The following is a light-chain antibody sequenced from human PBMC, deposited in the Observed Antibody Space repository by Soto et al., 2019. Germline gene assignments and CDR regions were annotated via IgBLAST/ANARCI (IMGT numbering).Light chain of an antibody. Sequence: EIHMTQAPSTLSASLGDSVTISFRASQNINAWLAWYQQKPGKAPKLLIYDVSTLDSGVPSRFSGSASGTEFTLTINNLESDDFATYYCQQYHRYSTFGQGTKVDI. CDR2: DVS. CDR3: QQYHRYST. V-gene: IGKV1-5*01. CDR1: QNINAW. J-gene: IGKJ1*01.